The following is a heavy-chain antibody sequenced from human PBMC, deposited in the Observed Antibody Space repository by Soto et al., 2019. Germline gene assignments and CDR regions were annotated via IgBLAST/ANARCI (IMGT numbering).Heavy chain of an antibody. J-gene: IGHJ4*02. CDR1: GFNVGAFA. D-gene: IGHD1-20*01. CDR2: ISVSDAFI. CDR3: TRETVAGITGLDY. V-gene: IGHV3-23*01. Sequence: SLILSCAASGFNVGAFAVNWVRQAPGKGLEWVSGISVSDAFIYYADSVRGRFSISRDASENILYLQMNSLRVDDTALYYCTRETVAGITGLDYWGPGTLVTVSS.